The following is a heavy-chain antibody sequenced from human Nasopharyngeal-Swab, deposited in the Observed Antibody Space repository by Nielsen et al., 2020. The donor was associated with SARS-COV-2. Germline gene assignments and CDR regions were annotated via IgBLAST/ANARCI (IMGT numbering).Heavy chain of an antibody. J-gene: IGHJ4*02. CDR2: IDVDGRRT. V-gene: IGHV3-74*01. CDR3: AKGSPGQCSSVTCTGAMYFDH. CDR1: GFTFSRYW. D-gene: IGHD2-2*01. Sequence: GESLKISCAASGFTFSRYWMHWVRLPPGKGLEWVSQIDVDGRRTTYADSAKGRFTISRDNSKNSLYLQLNSLRDEDTAVYYCAKGSPGQCSSVTCTGAMYFDHWGQGTLVTVSS.